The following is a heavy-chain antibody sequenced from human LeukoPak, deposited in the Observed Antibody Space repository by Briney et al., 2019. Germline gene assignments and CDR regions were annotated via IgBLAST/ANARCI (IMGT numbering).Heavy chain of an antibody. CDR2: TDWDDDK. CDR3: ARIVCSSTSLTSDY. D-gene: IGHD2-2*01. J-gene: IGHJ4*02. CDR1: GFSLSTSGMC. V-gene: IGHV2-70*11. Sequence: RESGPALVKPTQALTLTCTFSGFSLSTSGMCVSWIRQPPGKALEWLARTDWDDDKYYSTSLKTRLTISKDTSKNQVVLTMTNMDPVDTATYYCARIVCSSTSLTSDYWGQGTLATVSS.